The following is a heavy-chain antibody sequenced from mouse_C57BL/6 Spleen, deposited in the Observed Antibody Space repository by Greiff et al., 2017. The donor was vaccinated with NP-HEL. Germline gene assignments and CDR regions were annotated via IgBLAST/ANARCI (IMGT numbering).Heavy chain of an antibody. Sequence: EVQLQESGPGLVKPSQSLSLTCSVTGYSITSGYYWNWIRQFPGNKLEWMGYISYDGSNNYNPSLKNRISITRDTSKNQFFLKLNSVTTEDTATYYCARDGSSRFAYWGQGTLVTVSA. CDR1: GYSITSGYY. J-gene: IGHJ3*01. D-gene: IGHD1-1*01. CDR3: ARDGSSRFAY. CDR2: ISYDGSN. V-gene: IGHV3-6*01.